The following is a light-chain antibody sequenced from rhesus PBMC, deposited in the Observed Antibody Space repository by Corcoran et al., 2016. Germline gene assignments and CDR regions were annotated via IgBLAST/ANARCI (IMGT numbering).Light chain of an antibody. CDR3: SSYAGSNTYI. CDR1: SSDIGGYNY. V-gene: IGLV2-32*02. Sequence: QAALTQPRSVSGSPGQSVTISCTGTSSDIGGYNYVSGYQQHPGTAPKLVIYEVSKRPSGVSDRFSGSKSGNTASLTISGLQAEDEADYYCSSYAGSNTYIFGAGTRLTVL. J-gene: IGLJ1*01. CDR2: EVS.